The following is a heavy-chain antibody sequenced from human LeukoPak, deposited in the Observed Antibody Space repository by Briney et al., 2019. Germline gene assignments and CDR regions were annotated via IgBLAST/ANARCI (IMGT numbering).Heavy chain of an antibody. V-gene: IGHV3-23*01. Sequence: GGSLRLSCAASGFTFSSYAMSWVCQAPGKGLEWVSAIGGSGGSTYYADSVKGRFTISRDNSKNTLYLQMNSLRAEDTAVYYCAKDKGPAAILLGWFDPWGQGTLVTVSS. CDR3: AKDKGPAAILLGWFDP. CDR1: GFTFSSYA. CDR2: IGGSGGST. D-gene: IGHD2-2*02. J-gene: IGHJ5*02.